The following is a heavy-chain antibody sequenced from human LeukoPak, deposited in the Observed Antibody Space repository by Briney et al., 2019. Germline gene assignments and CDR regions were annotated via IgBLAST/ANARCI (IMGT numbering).Heavy chain of an antibody. CDR2: IYHRGST. CDR1: GGSVSGRNW. CDR3: ARGTVAGRTYNWFDP. J-gene: IGHJ5*02. Sequence: SGTLSLTCTVSGGSVSGRNWWSWVRQPPGRGLEWIGEIYHRGSTNYNPSLKSGVTISVDKSKNQFSLKLNSVTAADTAVYYCARGTVAGRTYNWFDPWGQGTLVTVSS. D-gene: IGHD6-19*01. V-gene: IGHV4-4*02.